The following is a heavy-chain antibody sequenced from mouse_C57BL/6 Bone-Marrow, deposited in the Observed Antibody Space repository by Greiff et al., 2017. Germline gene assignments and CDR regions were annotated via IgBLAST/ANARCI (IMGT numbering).Heavy chain of an antibody. CDR1: GYTFTSYW. Sequence: EVQLQQSGTVLARPGASVKMSCKTSGYTFTSYWMPWVEQRPGQGLEWIGAIYPVNSDTSYNQKFKGKAKLTAITYASTAYMELSSLTKEDSAVYYCTAHYYGSNYAMDYWGQGTSVTVSS. CDR2: IYPVNSDT. V-gene: IGHV1-5*01. CDR3: TAHYYGSNYAMDY. J-gene: IGHJ4*01. D-gene: IGHD1-1*01.